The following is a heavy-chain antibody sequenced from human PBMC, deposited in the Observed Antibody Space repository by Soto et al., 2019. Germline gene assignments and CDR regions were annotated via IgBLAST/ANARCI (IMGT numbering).Heavy chain of an antibody. CDR3: ARVSIIRFGELFPNWFDP. J-gene: IGHJ5*02. V-gene: IGHV3-30-3*01. D-gene: IGHD3-10*01. CDR1: GFTFSSYA. Sequence: QVQLVESGGGVVQPGRSLRLSCAASGFTFSSYAMHWVRQAPGKGLEWVAVISYDGSNKYYADSVNGRFTISRDNSKNTLYLQMNSLRAEDTAVYYCARVSIIRFGELFPNWFDPWGQGTLVTVSS. CDR2: ISYDGSNK.